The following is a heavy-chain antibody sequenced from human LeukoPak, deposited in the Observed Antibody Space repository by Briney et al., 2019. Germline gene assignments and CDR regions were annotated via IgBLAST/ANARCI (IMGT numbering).Heavy chain of an antibody. CDR1: GYTFTGYY. CDR3: ASNSGSYPPAVVYYFDY. V-gene: IGHV1-2*02. CDR2: INPNSGGT. J-gene: IGHJ4*02. Sequence: ASVKVSCKASGYTFTGYYMHGVRQAPGQGREWMGWINPNSGGTNYAQKFQGRVTMTRDTSISTAYMELSRLRSDDTAVYYCASNSGSYPPAVVYYFDYWGQGTLVTVSS. D-gene: IGHD1-26*01.